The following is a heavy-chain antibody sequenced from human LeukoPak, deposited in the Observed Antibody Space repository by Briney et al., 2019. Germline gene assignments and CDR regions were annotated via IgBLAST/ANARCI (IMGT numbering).Heavy chain of an antibody. CDR2: ISSSSSYM. J-gene: IGHJ5*02. Sequence: GGSLRLSCAASGFTFSSYSMNWVRQAPGKGLEWVSYISSSSSYMYYADSVKGRFTISRDNAKNSLYLQMNSLRAEDTAVYYCASGSGSYYPNWFDPWGQGTLVTVSS. CDR3: ASGSGSYYPNWFDP. D-gene: IGHD3-10*01. CDR1: GFTFSSYS. V-gene: IGHV3-21*01.